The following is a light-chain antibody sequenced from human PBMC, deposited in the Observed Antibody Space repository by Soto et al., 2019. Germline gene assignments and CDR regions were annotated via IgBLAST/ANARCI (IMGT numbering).Light chain of an antibody. CDR1: QSVSGSY. CDR3: QQYGSSRWT. V-gene: IGKV3-20*01. J-gene: IGKJ1*01. Sequence: EIVLTQSPGTLSLSPGERATLSCRASQSVSGSYLAWYQQRPGQAPRLLIYGASSRATGIPDRFSGSGSGTDFTLTITRREPEDFAVYYCQQYGSSRWTFGRGTKVEIK. CDR2: GAS.